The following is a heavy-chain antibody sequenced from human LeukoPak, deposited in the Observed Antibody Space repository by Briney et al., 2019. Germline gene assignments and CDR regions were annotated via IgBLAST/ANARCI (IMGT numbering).Heavy chain of an antibody. J-gene: IGHJ4*02. CDR3: AREVLPGDKYYDY. Sequence: ASVKVSCKASGGTFSSYAISWVRQAPGQGLEYMGWINSNTGATYYVQKFQGRVTMTRDTSINTASMDLSRLTSDDTALYYCAREVLPGDKYYDYWGQGTLVTVSS. CDR2: INSNTGAT. D-gene: IGHD7-27*01. V-gene: IGHV1-2*02. CDR1: GGTFSSYA.